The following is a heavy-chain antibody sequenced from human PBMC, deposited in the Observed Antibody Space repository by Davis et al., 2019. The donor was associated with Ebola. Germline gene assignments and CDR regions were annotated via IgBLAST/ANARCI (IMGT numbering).Heavy chain of an antibody. CDR3: AREKVGDSSSWFAAFFDI. D-gene: IGHD6-13*01. CDR2: INPNSGGT. CDR1: GYTFTGYY. J-gene: IGHJ3*02. V-gene: IGHV1-2*04. Sequence: AASVKVSCKASGYTFTGYYIHWVRQAPGQGLEWVGWINPNSGGTNYAQKFQGWVTMTRDTSISTAYMELSSLRSEDTAVYYCAREKVGDSSSWFAAFFDIWGQGTMVTVSS.